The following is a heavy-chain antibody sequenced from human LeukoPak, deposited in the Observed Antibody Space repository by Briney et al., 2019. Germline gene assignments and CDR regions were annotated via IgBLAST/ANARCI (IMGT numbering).Heavy chain of an antibody. CDR2: IYYSGST. V-gene: IGHV4-59*01. Sequence: PSETLSLTCTVSGVSISSYYWSWIRQPPGKGLEWIGYIYYSGSTNYNPSLKSRVTISVDTSKNQFSLKLGSVTAADTAVYYCARGGYSSSSRPFDYWGQGTLVTVSS. J-gene: IGHJ4*02. CDR1: GVSISSYY. D-gene: IGHD6-6*01. CDR3: ARGGYSSSSRPFDY.